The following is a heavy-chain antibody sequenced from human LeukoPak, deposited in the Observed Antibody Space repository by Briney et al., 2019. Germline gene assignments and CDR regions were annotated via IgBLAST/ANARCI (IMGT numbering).Heavy chain of an antibody. V-gene: IGHV4-34*01. CDR1: GGSFSGYY. Sequence: SETLSLTCAVYGGSFSGYYWSWIRQPPGKGLEWIGEINHSGSTNYNPSLKSRVTISVDTSKNQLSLKLSSVTAADTAVYYCARGGGYSSGWYGYWGQGTLVTVSS. D-gene: IGHD6-19*01. CDR2: INHSGST. CDR3: ARGGGYSSGWYGY. J-gene: IGHJ4*02.